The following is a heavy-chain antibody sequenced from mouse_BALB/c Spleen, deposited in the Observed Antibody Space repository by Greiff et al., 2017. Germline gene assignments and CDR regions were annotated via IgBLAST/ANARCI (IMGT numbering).Heavy chain of an antibody. J-gene: IGHJ3*01. CDR1: GFNIKDTY. Sequence: VQLKESGAELVKPGASVKLSCTASGFNIKDTYMHWVKQRPEQGLEWIGRIDPANGNTKYDPKFQGKATITADTSSNTAYLQLSSLTSEDTAVYYCAKYYYDSSYSWFAYWGQGSLVTVAA. CDR2: IDPANGNT. CDR3: AKYYYDSSYSWFAY. D-gene: IGHD1-1*01. V-gene: IGHV14-3*02.